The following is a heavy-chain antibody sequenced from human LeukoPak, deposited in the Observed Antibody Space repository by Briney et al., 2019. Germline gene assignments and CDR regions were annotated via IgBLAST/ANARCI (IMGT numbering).Heavy chain of an antibody. CDR3: ARRRYYGSGKWYNWFDP. J-gene: IGHJ5*02. D-gene: IGHD3-10*01. CDR2: IYYSGST. V-gene: IGHV4-59*08. CDR1: GGSISSYY. Sequence: PSETLSLTCTVSGGSISSYYWSWIRQPPGKGLEWIGYIYYSGSTNYNPSLKSRVTISVDTSKNQFSLKLSSVTAADTAVYYCARRRYYGSGKWYNWFDPWGQGTLVTVSS.